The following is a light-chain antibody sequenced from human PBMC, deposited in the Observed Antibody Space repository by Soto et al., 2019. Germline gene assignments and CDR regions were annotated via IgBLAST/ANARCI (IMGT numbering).Light chain of an antibody. CDR1: SSNIGAGYD. J-gene: IGLJ2*01. CDR2: GNS. CDR3: QSYDRPRRGSHVV. V-gene: IGLV1-40*01. Sequence: QSVLTQPPSVSGAPGQRVTISCTGSSSNIGAGYDVHWYQQLPGTAPKLLIYGNSNRPSGVPDRFSGSKSGTSASLAITGLQAEGGANNCSQSYDRPRRGSHVVFGGGTKLPAL.